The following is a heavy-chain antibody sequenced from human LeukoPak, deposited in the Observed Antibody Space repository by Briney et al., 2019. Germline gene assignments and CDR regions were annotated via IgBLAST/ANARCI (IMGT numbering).Heavy chain of an antibody. V-gene: IGHV3-21*01. CDR1: GFTFSSYR. J-gene: IGHJ3*02. CDR2: ISSSCSYI. D-gene: IGHD4-11*01. CDR3: AKENSPDEAIDI. Sequence: GGPLRLSCAASGFTFSSYRMNWVRQAPGKGLEWVSSISSSCSYIYYADSVKGRFTISRDNAKNSPYLQMNSLRAEDTAVYYGAKENSPDEAIDIWGQGTMVTVSS.